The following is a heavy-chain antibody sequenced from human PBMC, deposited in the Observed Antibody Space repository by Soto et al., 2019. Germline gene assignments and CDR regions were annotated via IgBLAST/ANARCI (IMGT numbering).Heavy chain of an antibody. J-gene: IGHJ3*02. CDR1: GYSFTSYW. CDR3: VRHGYCTNGVCYTWAFDI. Sequence: LKISCKRSGYSFTSYWISWVRQMPGKGLGWMGRIDPSDSYTNYSPSSQGHGTISADMSISTAYLQWSSLKASDTAMYYCVRHGYCTNGVCYTWAFDICGQETMVTGSS. D-gene: IGHD2-8*01. V-gene: IGHV5-10-1*01. CDR2: IDPSDSYT.